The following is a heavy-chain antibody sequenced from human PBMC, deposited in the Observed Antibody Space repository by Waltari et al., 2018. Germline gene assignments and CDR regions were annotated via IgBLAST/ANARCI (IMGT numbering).Heavy chain of an antibody. V-gene: IGHV1-69*05. CDR1: GGTFSSYA. D-gene: IGHD6-6*01. CDR2: IIPIFGKA. Sequence: QVQLVQSGAEVKKPGSSVKVSCKASGGTFSSYAISWVRQAPGQGLEWMGGIIPIFGKASDAQKFQGRVTITTDDSTSTAYMELSSLRSEDTAVYYCARDSKQLPSYYYYGMDVWGQGTTVTVSS. J-gene: IGHJ6*02. CDR3: ARDSKQLPSYYYYGMDV.